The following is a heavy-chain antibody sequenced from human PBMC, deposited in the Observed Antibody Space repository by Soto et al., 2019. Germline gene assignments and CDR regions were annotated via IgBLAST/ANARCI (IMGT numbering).Heavy chain of an antibody. D-gene: IGHD1-1*01. V-gene: IGHV1-18*01. Sequence: ASVKVSCKASGYTFTSYGISWVRQAPGQGLEWMGWISAYNGNTNYAQKLQGRVTMTTDTSTSTAYMELRSLRSEDTAVYYCASFGYNWNDGLYYYGMDVWGQGTTVTVSS. CDR1: GYTFTSYG. J-gene: IGHJ6*02. CDR2: ISAYNGNT. CDR3: ASFGYNWNDGLYYYGMDV.